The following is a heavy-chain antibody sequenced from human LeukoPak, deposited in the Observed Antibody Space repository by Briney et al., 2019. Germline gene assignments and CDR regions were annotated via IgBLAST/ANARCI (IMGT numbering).Heavy chain of an antibody. V-gene: IGHV3-48*02. J-gene: IGHJ6*02. Sequence: PGGSLRLSCAASGFTFSSYSMNWVRQAPGKGLEWVSYISSSSSTIYYADSVKGRFTISRDNAKNSLYLQMNSLRDEDTAVYSCTSLLTPYHGSGGGSVDVWGQGTTVTVSS. CDR3: TSLLTPYHGSGGGSVDV. CDR2: ISSSSSTI. CDR1: GFTFSSYS. D-gene: IGHD3-10*01.